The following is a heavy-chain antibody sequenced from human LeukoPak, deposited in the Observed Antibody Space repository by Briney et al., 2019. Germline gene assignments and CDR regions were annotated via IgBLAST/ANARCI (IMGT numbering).Heavy chain of an antibody. J-gene: IGHJ3*02. Sequence: ASVKVSCKASGYTFTGYYMHWVRQAPGQGLEWMGWINPNSGGTNYAQKFQGRVTMTRDTSISTAYMELSRLRSDDTAVYYCARRAVAGTGVAFDIWGQGTMVTVSS. CDR3: ARRAVAGTGVAFDI. CDR1: GYTFTGYY. D-gene: IGHD6-19*01. V-gene: IGHV1-2*02. CDR2: INPNSGGT.